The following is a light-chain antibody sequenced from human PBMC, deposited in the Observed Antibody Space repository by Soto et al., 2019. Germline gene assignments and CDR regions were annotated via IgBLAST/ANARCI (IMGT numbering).Light chain of an antibody. Sequence: EIVLTQSPGTLSLSPGERATLSCRASQTITTLAWYQQKPGQAPRLLIYGASSRATGIPDRFSGSGSGTDFTLTISRLEPEDFAVYYCQQYGSSLITFGQGTRLEL. CDR3: QQYGSSLIT. CDR1: QTITT. V-gene: IGKV3-20*01. CDR2: GAS. J-gene: IGKJ5*01.